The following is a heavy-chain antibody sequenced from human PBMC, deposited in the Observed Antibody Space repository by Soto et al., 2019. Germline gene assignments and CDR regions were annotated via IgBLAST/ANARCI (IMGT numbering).Heavy chain of an antibody. CDR1: GGAISSYY. V-gene: IGHV4-59*01. CDR2: IYYSGST. J-gene: IGHJ4*02. Sequence: XXTLSLPCTVSGGAISSYYWRWIRQPPGKGLEWIGYIYYSGSTNYNPSLKSRVTISVDTSKNQFSLKLSSVTAADTPVYYCARGVPKTYYYDSSGYYDYWGQGTLVTVSS. CDR3: ARGVPKTYYYDSSGYYDY. D-gene: IGHD3-22*01.